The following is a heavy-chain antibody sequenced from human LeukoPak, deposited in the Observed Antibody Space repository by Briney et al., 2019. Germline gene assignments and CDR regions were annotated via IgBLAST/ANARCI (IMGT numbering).Heavy chain of an antibody. CDR3: AREGESADRDAFDI. CDR2: ITGNGGNV. J-gene: IGHJ3*02. V-gene: IGHV3-48*03. CDR1: GFTFSNYE. Sequence: PGGSLRLSCAASGFTFSNYEMNWIRHAPGKGLEWVSYITGNGGNVNYADSVKGRFTISRDNAKNSLYLQMSSLRVEDTAIYYCAREGESADRDAFDIWGQGTMVTVSS. D-gene: IGHD3-16*01.